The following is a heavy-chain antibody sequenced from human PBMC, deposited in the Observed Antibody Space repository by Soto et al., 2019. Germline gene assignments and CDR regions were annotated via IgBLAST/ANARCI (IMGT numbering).Heavy chain of an antibody. CDR3: AREVAGTIDFPTYLYYFYDMDV. CDR2: IHYNGGT. Sequence: QVQLQESGPGLVKPSETLSLTCTVSGGSVSSGAFYWSRIRQHPGKGLEWIGYIHYNGGTYYNPSLKIRITMSLDASRSQFSLKLTSVTAADTAVYYCAREVAGTIDFPTYLYYFYDMDVWGRGTKVTVSS. J-gene: IGHJ6*03. CDR1: GGSVSSGAFY. D-gene: IGHD1-1*01. V-gene: IGHV4-31*03.